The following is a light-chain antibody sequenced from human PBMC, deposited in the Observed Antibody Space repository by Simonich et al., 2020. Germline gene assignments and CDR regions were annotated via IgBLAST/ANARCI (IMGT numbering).Light chain of an antibody. J-gene: IGLJ2*01. Sequence: QSVLTQPPSASGTPGQRVTISCSGSSSNIGSNYVYWYQQLPGTAPKLLIYRNNQRPSGVPDRFSGSKSGTSASRAISGSRSEDEADYYCGTWDSSLSAVVFGGGTKLTVL. CDR1: SSNIGSNY. CDR2: RNN. CDR3: GTWDSSLSAVV. V-gene: IGLV1-47*01.